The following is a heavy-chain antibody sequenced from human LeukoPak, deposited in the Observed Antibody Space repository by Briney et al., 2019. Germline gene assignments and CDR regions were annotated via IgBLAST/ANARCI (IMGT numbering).Heavy chain of an antibody. CDR1: GGSISSSSYY. D-gene: IGHD5-24*01. Sequence: SETLSLTCTVSGGSISSSSYYWGWLRQPPGKGLEWIGSIYYSGSTYYNPSFKSRVTISVDTSKNQFSLKLSSVTAADTAVYYCARHGGLQPGRGWFDPWGQGTLVTVSS. V-gene: IGHV4-39*01. J-gene: IGHJ5*02. CDR2: IYYSGST. CDR3: ARHGGLQPGRGWFDP.